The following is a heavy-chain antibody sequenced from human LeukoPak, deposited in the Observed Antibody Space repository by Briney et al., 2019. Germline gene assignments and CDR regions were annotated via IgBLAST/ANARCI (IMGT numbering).Heavy chain of an antibody. CDR1: GGSISSGDHY. CDR2: IYYSGNT. CDR3: ARVSPDSGWYSLFDY. Sequence: SETLSLTCTVSGGSISSGDHYWSWVRQPPGRGLEWIGYIYYSGNTHYNPSLRSRFAISVDTSKNQFSLKLRSATAADTAVYYCARVSPDSGWYSLFDYWGQGTLVTVSS. V-gene: IGHV4-30-4*01. D-gene: IGHD6-19*01. J-gene: IGHJ4*02.